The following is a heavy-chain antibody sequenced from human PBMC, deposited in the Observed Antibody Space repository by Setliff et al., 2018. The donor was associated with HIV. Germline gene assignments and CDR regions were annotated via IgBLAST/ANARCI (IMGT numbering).Heavy chain of an antibody. CDR3: AREDQLLSGHYYYNGMDV. Sequence: PGGSLRLSCAISGFTFSSYTMHWVRQAPGKGLEWVSSISSSSSYIYYADSVKGRFSIGRDNAKNSLYLQMNSLRAEDTAVYYCAREDQLLSGHYYYNGMDVWGQGTTVTVSS. J-gene: IGHJ6*02. V-gene: IGHV3-21*01. CDR1: GFTFSSYT. CDR2: ISSSSSYI. D-gene: IGHD2-2*01.